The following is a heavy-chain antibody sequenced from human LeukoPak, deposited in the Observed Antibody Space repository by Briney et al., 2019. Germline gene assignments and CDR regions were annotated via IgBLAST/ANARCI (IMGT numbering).Heavy chain of an antibody. CDR1: GGTFSSYA. V-gene: IGHV1-69*05. J-gene: IGHJ3*02. CDR3: AREVVSGPLRGAFDI. Sequence: ASVKVSCKASGGTFSSYAISWVRQAPGQGLEWMGGIIPIFGTANYAQKFQGRVTITTDESTSTAYMELSSLRSEDTAVYYCAREVVSGPLRGAFDIWGQGTMVTVSS. CDR2: IIPIFGTA.